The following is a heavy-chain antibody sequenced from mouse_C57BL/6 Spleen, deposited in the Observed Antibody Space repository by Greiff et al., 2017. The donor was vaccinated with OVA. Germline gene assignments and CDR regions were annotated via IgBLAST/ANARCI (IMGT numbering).Heavy chain of an antibody. J-gene: IGHJ2*01. CDR3: ARRDYYGSSRDAFDY. D-gene: IGHD1-1*01. CDR2: IYPGSGST. CDR1: GYTFTSYW. Sequence: QVQLQQPGAELVKPGASVKMSCKASGYTFTSYWITWVKQRPGQGLEWIGDIYPGSGSTNYNEKFKSKATLTVDPSSSTAYMQLSSLTSEDSAVYYFARRDYYGSSRDAFDYWGQGTTLTVSS. V-gene: IGHV1-55*01.